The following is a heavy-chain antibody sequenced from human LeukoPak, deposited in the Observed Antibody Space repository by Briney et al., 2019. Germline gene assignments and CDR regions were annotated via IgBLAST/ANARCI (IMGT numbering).Heavy chain of an antibody. CDR3: AREKGRGVISPYYDC. J-gene: IGHJ4*02. V-gene: IGHV3-30*04. Sequence: GGSLRLSCAASGFRFSSYAMHWVRQAPGKGLEWVAVISFDKSNKYFADSVKGRFTISRDNSKNTVSLQMNSLRAEDTAVYFCAREKGRGVISPYYDCWGQGTLVTVSS. CDR2: ISFDKSNK. CDR1: GFRFSSYA. D-gene: IGHD3-10*01.